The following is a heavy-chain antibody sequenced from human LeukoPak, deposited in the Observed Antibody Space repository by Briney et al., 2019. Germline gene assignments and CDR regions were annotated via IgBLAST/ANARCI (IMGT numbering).Heavy chain of an antibody. CDR1: GGSFSGYY. Sequence: SETLSLTCAVYGGSFSGYYWSWIRQPPGKGLEWIGEINHSGSTNYNPSLKSRVTMSVDTSKNQFSLKLSSVTAADTAVYSCARGSVGGEFDPWGQGTLVTVSS. V-gene: IGHV4-34*01. CDR2: INHSGST. J-gene: IGHJ5*02. D-gene: IGHD3-16*01. CDR3: ARGSVGGEFDP.